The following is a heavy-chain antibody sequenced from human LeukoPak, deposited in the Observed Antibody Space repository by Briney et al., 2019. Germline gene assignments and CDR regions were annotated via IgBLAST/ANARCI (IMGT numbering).Heavy chain of an antibody. J-gene: IGHJ4*02. CDR2: INPNSGGT. CDR3: ARDPSSGWTGDY. V-gene: IGHV1-2*02. D-gene: IGHD6-19*01. Sequence: ASAKVSCKTSGYTFTDYFIHWVRQAPGQGLEWMGWINPNSGGTSYAQKFQGRVTMTRDTSISTAYMELSRLRSDDTAVYYCARDPSSGWTGDYWGQGTLVTVSS. CDR1: GYTFTDYF.